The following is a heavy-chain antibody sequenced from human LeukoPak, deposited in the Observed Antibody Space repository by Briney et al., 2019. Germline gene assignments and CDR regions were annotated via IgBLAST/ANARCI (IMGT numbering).Heavy chain of an antibody. CDR2: IYTSGST. V-gene: IGHV4-61*02. CDR3: AREKDFWSGPQKDDAFDI. Sequence: SETLSLTCTVSGYSISSGYYWGWIRQPAGKGLEWIGRIYTSGSTNYNPSLKSRVTISVDTSKNQFSLKLSSVTAADTAVYYCAREKDFWSGPQKDDAFDIWGQGTMVTVSS. J-gene: IGHJ3*02. D-gene: IGHD3-3*01. CDR1: GYSISSGYY.